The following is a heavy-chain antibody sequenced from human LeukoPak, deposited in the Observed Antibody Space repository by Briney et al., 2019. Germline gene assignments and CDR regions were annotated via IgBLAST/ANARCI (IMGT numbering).Heavy chain of an antibody. Sequence: PGGSLRLSCTVSGFTVSSNSMNWVRQAPGKGLEWVTSISSSSSYIYYTDSVKGRFTLSRDNAKKSLYLQMNSLRAEDTAVYYCASFYSGYELYFDYWGQGTLVTVSS. V-gene: IGHV3-21*01. CDR2: ISSSSSYI. J-gene: IGHJ4*02. D-gene: IGHD5-12*01. CDR3: ASFYSGYELYFDY. CDR1: GFTVSSNS.